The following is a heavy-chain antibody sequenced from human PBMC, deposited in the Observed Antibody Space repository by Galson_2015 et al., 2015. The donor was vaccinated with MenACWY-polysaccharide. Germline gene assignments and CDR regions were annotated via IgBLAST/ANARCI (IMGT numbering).Heavy chain of an antibody. J-gene: IGHJ3*02. Sequence: SLRLSCAASGFNFGAYGMIWIRQAPGKGLEWVRLIRSKAYGGTQASAAYGKGRFTMSSANSKRIAYLKMNSLNNEDTAVYYCTRFSVYSHESSGAFDACDSWVQGTMVTVPS. CDR2: IRSKAYGGTQ. D-gene: IGHD3-22*01. CDR3: TRFSVYSHESSGAFDACDS. V-gene: IGHV3-49*03. CDR1: GFNFGAYG.